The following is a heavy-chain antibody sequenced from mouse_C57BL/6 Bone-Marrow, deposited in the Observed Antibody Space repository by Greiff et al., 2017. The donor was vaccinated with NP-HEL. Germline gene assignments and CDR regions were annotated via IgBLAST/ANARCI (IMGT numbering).Heavy chain of an antibody. J-gene: IGHJ1*03. CDR3: ARDDYDENWYFDV. CDR1: GYTFTSYW. CDR2: IDPSDSYT. D-gene: IGHD2-4*01. V-gene: IGHV1-69*01. Sequence: QVQLQQPGAELVMPGASVKLSCKASGYTFTSYWMHWVKQSPGQGLEWIGEIDPSDSYTNYNQKFKGKSTLTVDKSSSTAYMQLSSLTSEDSAVYYCARDDYDENWYFDVWGTGTAVTVSS.